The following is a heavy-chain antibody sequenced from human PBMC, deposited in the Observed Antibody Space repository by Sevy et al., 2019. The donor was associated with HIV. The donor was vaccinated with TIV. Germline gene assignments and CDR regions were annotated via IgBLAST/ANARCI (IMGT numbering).Heavy chain of an antibody. Sequence: GSLRLSCAASGFTFSSYSMNWVRQAPGKGLEWVSSISSSSSYIYYADSVKGRFTISRDNAKNSLYLQMNSLRAEDTAVYYCARDQGYSYAFDYWGQGTLVTVSS. CDR2: ISSSSSYI. D-gene: IGHD5-18*01. J-gene: IGHJ4*02. V-gene: IGHV3-21*01. CDR3: ARDQGYSYAFDY. CDR1: GFTFSSYS.